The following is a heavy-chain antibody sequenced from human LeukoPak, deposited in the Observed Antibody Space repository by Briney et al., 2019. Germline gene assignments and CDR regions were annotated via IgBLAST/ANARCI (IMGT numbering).Heavy chain of an antibody. CDR2: IIYSGGAT. D-gene: IGHD3-22*01. J-gene: IGHJ4*02. CDR1: GFTFSRSA. CDR3: ARDGLYYDGSEHVYYFDS. V-gene: IGHV3-23*01. Sequence: GGSLRLSCAASGFTFSRSAMTWVRQGPGTGLEFVASIIYSGGATYYADSVKGRFTISRDNSKNTLYLQMNSLRAEDTALYYCARDGLYYDGSEHVYYFDSWGQGTLVTVSS.